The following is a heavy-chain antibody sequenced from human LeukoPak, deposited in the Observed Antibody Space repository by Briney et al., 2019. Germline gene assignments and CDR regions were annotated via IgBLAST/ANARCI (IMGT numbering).Heavy chain of an antibody. V-gene: IGHV3-23*01. CDR3: AKSSTGEDSSGWYHPFSGQFDY. CDR1: GFTFSSYG. D-gene: IGHD6-19*01. J-gene: IGHJ4*02. Sequence: GGTLRLSCAASGFTFSSYGMSWVRQAPGKGLEWVSAISGSGGSTYYADSVKGRFTISRDNSKNTLYLQMNSLRAEDTAVYYCAKSSTGEDSSGWYHPFSGQFDYWGQGTLVTVSS. CDR2: ISGSGGST.